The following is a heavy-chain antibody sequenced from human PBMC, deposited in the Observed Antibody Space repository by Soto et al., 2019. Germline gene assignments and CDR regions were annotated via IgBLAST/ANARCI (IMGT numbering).Heavy chain of an antibody. Sequence: EVQLAESGGDLVQPGGSLRISCAASGFTFRNYWMSWVRQAPGKELEWVANIKTDGSDKYYADSVKGRFTISRDNAKNSLYLHMDSLRAEDTAVYYCARSPWWRDTFDMLGRGTLVTVSS. CDR3: ARSPWWRDTFDM. J-gene: IGHJ3*02. CDR1: GFTFRNYW. V-gene: IGHV3-7*01. D-gene: IGHD2-15*01. CDR2: IKTDGSDK.